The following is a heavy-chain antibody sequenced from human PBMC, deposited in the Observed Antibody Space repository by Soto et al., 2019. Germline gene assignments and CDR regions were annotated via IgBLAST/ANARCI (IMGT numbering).Heavy chain of an antibody. D-gene: IGHD6-6*01. J-gene: IGHJ4*02. CDR1: GFTFDDYA. V-gene: IGHV3-23*04. CDR3: AKGARPFEY. Sequence: EVQLVESGGGLVQPGRSLRLSCAASGFTFDDYAMHWVRQAPGKGLEWVSGISSSGGNTYYADSVKGRFTISRDNSKNTVYLQMNSLRAEDTAVYYCAKGARPFEYWGQGTLVTVSS. CDR2: ISSSGGNT.